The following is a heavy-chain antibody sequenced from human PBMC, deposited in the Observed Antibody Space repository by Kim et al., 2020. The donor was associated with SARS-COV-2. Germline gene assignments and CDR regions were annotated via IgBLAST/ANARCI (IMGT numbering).Heavy chain of an antibody. V-gene: IGHV4-39*01. CDR2: IYYSGST. D-gene: IGHD3-22*01. CDR1: GGSISSSSYY. Sequence: SETLSLTCTVSGGSISSSSYYWGWIRQPPGKGLEWIGSIYYSGSTYYNPSLKSRVTISVDTSKNQFSLKLSSVTAADTAVYYCARRGIYYDSSGYFDYWGQGTLVTVSS. CDR3: ARRGIYYDSSGYFDY. J-gene: IGHJ4*02.